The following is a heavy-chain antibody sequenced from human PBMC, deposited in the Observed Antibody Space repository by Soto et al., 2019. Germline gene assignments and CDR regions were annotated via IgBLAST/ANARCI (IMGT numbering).Heavy chain of an antibody. CDR3: ARVSETGTRWFDP. J-gene: IGHJ5*02. V-gene: IGHV4-31*02. CDR2: ISHRGTA. CDR1: GGSISSGAYY. Sequence: SETLSLTCTVSGGSISSGAYYWGWIRQHPGKGLEWIGYISHRGTAYYTPSLKSRVSLSVDPSKSQFSLNVTSLTAADTAVYYCARVSETGTRWFDPWGPGTLVTVSS. D-gene: IGHD1-1*01.